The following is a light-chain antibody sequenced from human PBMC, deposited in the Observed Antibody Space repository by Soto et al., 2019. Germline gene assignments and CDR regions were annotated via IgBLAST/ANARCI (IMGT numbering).Light chain of an antibody. V-gene: IGLV2-8*01. CDR1: HSDFGGYNY. CDR2: EVN. J-gene: IGLJ2*01. Sequence: QSVLTQPPSASGSPGQSVTISCTGAHSDFGGYNYVSWYQQHPGKAPKLMIFEVNKRPSGVPDRFSGSKFGNTASLTVSGLQAEDEADYYCSSYAGSNNVVFGGGTKVTDL. CDR3: SSYAGSNNVV.